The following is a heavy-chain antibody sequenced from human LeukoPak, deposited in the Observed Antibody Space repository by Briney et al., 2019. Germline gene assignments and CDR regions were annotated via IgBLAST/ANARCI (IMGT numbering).Heavy chain of an antibody. CDR3: AMGLGYCTGGSCYNLFDP. CDR1: GFTVSNYW. Sequence: GGSLRLSCAASGFTVSNYWIHWVRQAPGKGLVWVSRVNGDGSSTYYPDSVKGRFTISRDNAKNTVYLQMNSLRAEDTAVYYCAMGLGYCTGGSCYNLFDPWGQGTLVTVSS. V-gene: IGHV3-74*01. CDR2: VNGDGSST. J-gene: IGHJ5*02. D-gene: IGHD2-15*01.